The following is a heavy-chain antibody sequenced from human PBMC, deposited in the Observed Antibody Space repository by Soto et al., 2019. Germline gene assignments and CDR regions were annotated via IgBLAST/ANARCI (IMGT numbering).Heavy chain of an antibody. J-gene: IGHJ4*02. Sequence: SETLSLTCTVSGGSISSGDYYWSWIRQPPGKGLEWIGYIYYSGSTYYNPSLKSRVTISVDTSKNQFSLKLSSVTAADKAVYYCASLQRWLQFYFDYWGQGTLVTVSS. CDR3: ASLQRWLQFYFDY. V-gene: IGHV4-30-4*01. D-gene: IGHD5-12*01. CDR2: IYYSGST. CDR1: GGSISSGDYY.